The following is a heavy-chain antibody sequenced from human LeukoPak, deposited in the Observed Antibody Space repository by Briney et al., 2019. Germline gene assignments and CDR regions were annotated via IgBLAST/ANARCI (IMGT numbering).Heavy chain of an antibody. CDR1: GGSISSYY. V-gene: IGHV4-59*01. D-gene: IGHD4-11*01. CDR3: AREAYSNYVDY. Sequence: SETLSLXCTVSGGSISSYYWSWIRQPPGKGLEWIGYIYYSGSTNYNPSLKSRVTISVDTSKNQFSLKLSSVTAADTAVYYCAREAYSNYVDYWGQGTLVTVSS. J-gene: IGHJ4*02. CDR2: IYYSGST.